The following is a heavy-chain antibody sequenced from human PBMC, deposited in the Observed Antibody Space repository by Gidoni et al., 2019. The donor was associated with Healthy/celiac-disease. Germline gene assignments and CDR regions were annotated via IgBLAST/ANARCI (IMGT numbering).Heavy chain of an antibody. J-gene: IGHJ2*01. D-gene: IGHD2-21*02. V-gene: IGHV3-23*01. CDR1: GFTFSSEA. CDR3: AKTLAYCGGDCYPNWYFDL. CDR2: ISGSGGST. Sequence: EVQLLEAGGGLVQTGGSLRLSCAASGFTFSSEAMSWVRQAPGKGLEWVSAISGSGGSTYYADSVKGRFTISRDNSKNTLYLQMNSLRAEDTAVYYCAKTLAYCGGDCYPNWYFDLWGRGTLVTVSS.